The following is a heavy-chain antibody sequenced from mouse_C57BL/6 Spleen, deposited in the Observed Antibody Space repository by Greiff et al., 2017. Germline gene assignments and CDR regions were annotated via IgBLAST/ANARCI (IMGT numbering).Heavy chain of an antibody. D-gene: IGHD1-1*01. J-gene: IGHJ1*03. CDR1: GFNITDYY. Sequence: EVQLQQSGAELAKPGASVKLSCTASGFNITDYYMHWVKQRTEQGLEWIGRIDPEDGETKYAPKFQGQATITADTSSNTAYLQLSSLTSEDTAVYYCARGRYSLYFDVWGTGTTVTVSA. V-gene: IGHV14-2*01. CDR3: ARGRYSLYFDV. CDR2: IDPEDGET.